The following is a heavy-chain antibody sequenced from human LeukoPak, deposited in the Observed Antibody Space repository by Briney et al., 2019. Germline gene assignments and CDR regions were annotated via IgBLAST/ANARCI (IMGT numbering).Heavy chain of an antibody. V-gene: IGHV1-69*01. CDR3: TRGLRSHWDRIAAAGVFDY. Sequence: GASVKVSCKPSGGTFSSYAINWVRQAPGQGLEWMGGIIPIFETANYAQKSQGRVTITADESTSTAYMELSSLRSEDTAVYYCTRGLRSHWDRIAAAGVFDYWGQGTLVTVSS. D-gene: IGHD6-13*01. CDR1: GGTFSSYA. CDR2: IIPIFETA. J-gene: IGHJ4*02.